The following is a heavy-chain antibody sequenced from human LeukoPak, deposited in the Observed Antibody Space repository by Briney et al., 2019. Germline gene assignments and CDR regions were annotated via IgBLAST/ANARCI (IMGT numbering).Heavy chain of an antibody. J-gene: IGHJ4*02. CDR2: ISSSSSTM. D-gene: IGHD3-10*01. V-gene: IGHV3-48*03. Sequence: GGSLRLSCAASGFTFSSYEMNWVRQAPGKWLEWVSYISSSSSTMYYAASVKGRFSISRDNAQNSLYLQMNSLRADDTAVYYCARVAEIWFGESTNDYWGQGTLVTVSS. CDR3: ARVAEIWFGESTNDY. CDR1: GFTFSSYE.